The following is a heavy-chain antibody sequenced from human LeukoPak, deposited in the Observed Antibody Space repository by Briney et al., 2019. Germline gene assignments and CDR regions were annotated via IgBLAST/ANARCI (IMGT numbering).Heavy chain of an antibody. D-gene: IGHD2-2*01. J-gene: IGHJ4*02. V-gene: IGHV4-34*01. CDR2: INHSGST. CDR1: GGSFSGYY. CDR3: ARRRLFVVVPAARAYYFDY. Sequence: SGTLSLTCAVYGGSFSGYYWSWIRQPPGKGLEWIGEINHSGSTNYNPSLKSRVTISVDTSKNQFSLKLSSVTAADTAVYYCARRRLFVVVPAARAYYFDYWGQGTLVTVSS.